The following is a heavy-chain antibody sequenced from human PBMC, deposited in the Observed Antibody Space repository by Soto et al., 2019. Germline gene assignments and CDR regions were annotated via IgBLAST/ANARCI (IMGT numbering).Heavy chain of an antibody. CDR2: ISNSGGTI. V-gene: IGHV3-23*01. J-gene: IGHJ6*02. D-gene: IGHD3-10*01. CDR1: GFSLRNYG. CDR3: ARLQGDNSGTYGMDV. Sequence: EVQLLESGGGLVQPGGSLRLSCAASGFSLRNYGMNWVRQATGKGLEWVSVISNSGGTIKYADSVKGRFTISRDNFQSKVYLELNSLRAEDTAVYYCARLQGDNSGTYGMDVWGQGTTVTVS.